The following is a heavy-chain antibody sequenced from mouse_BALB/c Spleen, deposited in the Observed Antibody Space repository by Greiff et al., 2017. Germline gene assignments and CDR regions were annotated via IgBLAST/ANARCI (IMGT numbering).Heavy chain of an antibody. CDR2: IYPGSGST. CDR1: GYTFTSYW. CDR3: TRGGGNSLAMDY. D-gene: IGHD2-1*01. V-gene: IGHV1S22*01. Sequence: LQQPGSELVRPGASVKLSCKASGYTFTSYWMHWVKQRPGQGLEWIGNIYPGSGSTNYDEKFKSKGTLTVDTSSSTAYMHLSSLTSEDSAVYYCTRGGGNSLAMDYWGQGTSVTVSS. J-gene: IGHJ4*01.